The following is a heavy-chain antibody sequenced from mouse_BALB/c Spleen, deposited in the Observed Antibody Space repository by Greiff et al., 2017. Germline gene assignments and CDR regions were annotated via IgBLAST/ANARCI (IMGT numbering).Heavy chain of an antibody. D-gene: IGHD2-1*01. Sequence: VQLQQSGPGLVAPSQSLSITCTVSGFSLTSYDISWIRQPPGKGLEWLGVIWTGGGTNYNSAFMSRLSISKDNSKSQVFLKMNSLQTDDTAIYYCVRGAYGNYGGWYFDVWGAGTTVTVSS. CDR2: IWTGGGT. V-gene: IGHV2-9-2*01. CDR1: GFSLTSYD. CDR3: VRGAYGNYGGWYFDV. J-gene: IGHJ1*01.